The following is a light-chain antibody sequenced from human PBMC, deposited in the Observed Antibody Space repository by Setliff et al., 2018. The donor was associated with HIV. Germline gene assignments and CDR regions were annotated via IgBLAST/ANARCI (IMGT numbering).Light chain of an antibody. J-gene: IGLJ1*01. CDR1: STDVGRYIF. CDR3: SSNTSSSTRV. Sequence: QSALTQPASVSGSPGQSITISCTGSSTDVGRYIFVSWYQQHPGKAPRLMIFDVSNRPSGVSNRFSGSKSGSTASLTISGLQPEDEADYYCSSNTSSSTRVFGTGTKVTVL. CDR2: DVS. V-gene: IGLV2-14*03.